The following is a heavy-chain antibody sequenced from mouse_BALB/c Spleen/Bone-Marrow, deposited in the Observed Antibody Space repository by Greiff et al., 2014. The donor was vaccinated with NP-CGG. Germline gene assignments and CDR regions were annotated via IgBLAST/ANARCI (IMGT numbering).Heavy chain of an antibody. CDR1: GFTFSSFG. V-gene: IGHV5-17*02. CDR2: ISSGSSTI. Sequence: EVMLVESGGGLVQPGGSRKLSCAASGFTFSSFGMHWVRQAPEKGLEWVAYISSGSSTIYYADTVKGRFTISRDNPKNTLFLQMTSLRSEDTAMYYCARWGSWENWYFDVWGAGTTVTVSS. CDR3: ARWGSWENWYFDV. J-gene: IGHJ1*01. D-gene: IGHD4-1*01.